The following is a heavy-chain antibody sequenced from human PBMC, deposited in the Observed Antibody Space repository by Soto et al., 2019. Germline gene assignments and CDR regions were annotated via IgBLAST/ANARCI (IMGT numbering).Heavy chain of an antibody. V-gene: IGHV3-30-3*01. J-gene: IGHJ6*02. Sequence: GGSLRLSCAASGFTFSSYAMHWVRQAPGKGLEWVAVISYDGSNKYYADSVKGRLTISRDNSKNTLYLQMNSLRAEDTAVYYCARDWRYCSGGSCYSPEYYYYYYGMDVWGQGTTVTVSS. CDR3: ARDWRYCSGGSCYSPEYYYYYYGMDV. CDR2: ISYDGSNK. D-gene: IGHD2-15*01. CDR1: GFTFSSYA.